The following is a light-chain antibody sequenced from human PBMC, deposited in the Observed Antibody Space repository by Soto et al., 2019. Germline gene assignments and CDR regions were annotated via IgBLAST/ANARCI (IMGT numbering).Light chain of an antibody. CDR1: SSNIGSNS. Sequence: QTVVTQSSSVSGTPGQRVTISCSGSSSNIGSNSVNWYQQLPATAPQLLIYDNNRRPSGVPDRFSASKSGTSVSLAISGLQSEDEGDYYCATWDDSLRVYVFGSGTKLNVL. V-gene: IGLV1-44*01. CDR2: DNN. J-gene: IGLJ1*01. CDR3: ATWDDSLRVYV.